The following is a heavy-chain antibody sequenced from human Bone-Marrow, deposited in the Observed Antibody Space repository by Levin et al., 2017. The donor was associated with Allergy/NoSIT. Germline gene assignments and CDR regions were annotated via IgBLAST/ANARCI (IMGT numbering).Heavy chain of an antibody. CDR1: GFTVSSNY. CDR2: IYSGGST. D-gene: IGHD5-18*01. CDR3: ARTTAMAYFDY. V-gene: IGHV3-66*01. Sequence: GGSLRLSCAASGFTVSSNYMSWVRQAPGKGLEWVSVIYSGGSTYYADSVKGRFTISRDNSKNTLYLQMNSLRAEDTAVYYCARTTAMAYFDYWGQGTLVTVSS. J-gene: IGHJ4*02.